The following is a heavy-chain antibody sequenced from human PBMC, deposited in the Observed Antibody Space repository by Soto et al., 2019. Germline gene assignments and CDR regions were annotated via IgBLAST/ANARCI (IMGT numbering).Heavy chain of an antibody. Sequence: LRLSCAASGFTFSDYAMHWVRQAPGKGLEWVAVISHDRSNEFYADSVKGRFTISRDNSKNTLYLQMNRLRTEDTAVYYCARPGGRSGYNYYHYYGVDVWGQGSTVTVSS. J-gene: IGHJ6*02. CDR2: ISHDRSNE. CDR1: GFTFSDYA. CDR3: ARPGGRSGYNYYHYYGVDV. D-gene: IGHD5-12*01. V-gene: IGHV3-30-3*01.